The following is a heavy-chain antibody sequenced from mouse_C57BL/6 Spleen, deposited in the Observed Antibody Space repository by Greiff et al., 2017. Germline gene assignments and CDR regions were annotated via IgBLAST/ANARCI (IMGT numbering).Heavy chain of an antibody. Sequence: EVMLVESGGGLVKPGGSLKLSCAASGFTFSDYGMHWVRQAPEKGLEWVAYISSGSSTIYYADTVKGRFTISRDNAKNTLFLQMTSLRSEDTAMYYCARLYSNYVGWYFDVWGTGTTVTVSS. D-gene: IGHD2-5*01. J-gene: IGHJ1*03. CDR2: ISSGSSTI. CDR1: GFTFSDYG. V-gene: IGHV5-17*01. CDR3: ARLYSNYVGWYFDV.